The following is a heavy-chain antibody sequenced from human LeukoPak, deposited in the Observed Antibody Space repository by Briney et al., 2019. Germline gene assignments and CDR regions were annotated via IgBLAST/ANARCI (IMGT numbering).Heavy chain of an antibody. Sequence: GGSLSLSCAASGFTFSSYGMHWVRQAPGKGLEWVAVIWYDGSNKYYADSVKGRFTISRDNSKNTLYLQMNSLRAEDTAVYYCAKESRVTMIVVVNWGQGTLVTVSS. CDR2: IWYDGSNK. V-gene: IGHV3-33*06. CDR1: GFTFSSYG. D-gene: IGHD3-22*01. J-gene: IGHJ4*02. CDR3: AKESRVTMIVVVN.